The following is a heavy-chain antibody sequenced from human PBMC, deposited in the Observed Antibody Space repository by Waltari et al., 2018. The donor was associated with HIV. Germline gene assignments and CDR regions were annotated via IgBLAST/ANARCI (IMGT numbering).Heavy chain of an antibody. CDR1: GYDFTSYG. V-gene: IGHV1-18*01. CDR2: NGAYDGNM. CDR3: SKGGGSWIQETHYYKAFDV. J-gene: IGHJ6*02. Sequence: QLLQSGTETRKPGASVKISCKASGYDFTSYGISWVRRAPGGGLEGVGGNGAYDGNMDIDRKFKDRVSLTTDTSTTTAFLEVRGLTIDDTAIYYCSKGGGSWIQETHYYKAFDVWGQGTTVIV. D-gene: IGHD5-18*01.